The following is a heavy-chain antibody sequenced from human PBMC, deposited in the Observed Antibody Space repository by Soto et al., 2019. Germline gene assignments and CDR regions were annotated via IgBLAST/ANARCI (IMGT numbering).Heavy chain of an antibody. V-gene: IGHV3-48*01. CDR1: GGNFISYS. J-gene: IGHJ4*02. CDR3: AVSSGPGPYDY. Sequence: PGGSLRLSCAASGGNFISYSMNWVRQAPGKGLEWVSYISSSSTIYYADSVKGRFTISRDNAKNSLYLQMNSLRAEDTAVYYCAVSSGPGPYDYWGQGTLVTVSS. D-gene: IGHD6-19*01. CDR2: ISSSSTI.